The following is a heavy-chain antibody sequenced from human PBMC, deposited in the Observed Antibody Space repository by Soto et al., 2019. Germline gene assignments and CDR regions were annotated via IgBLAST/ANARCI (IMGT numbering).Heavy chain of an antibody. V-gene: IGHV1-2*04. CDR3: ARDSPDLGYCSGGSCYGGGGFDY. J-gene: IGHJ4*02. CDR2: INPNSGGT. CDR1: GYTFTGYY. Sequence: ASVKVSCKASGYTFTGYYMHWVRQAPGQGLEWMGWINPNSGGTNYAQNFQGWVTMTRETSISTAYMELSRLRSDDTAVYYCARDSPDLGYCSGGSCYGGGGFDYWGQGTLVTVSS. D-gene: IGHD2-15*01.